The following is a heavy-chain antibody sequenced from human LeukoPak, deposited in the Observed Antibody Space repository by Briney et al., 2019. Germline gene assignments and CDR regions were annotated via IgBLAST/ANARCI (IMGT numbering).Heavy chain of an antibody. V-gene: IGHV5-51*01. Sequence: PGESLKISCRGSGYRFTNHWITWARQMPGKGLEWMGIIYPGDSDTRYSPSFQGQVTISADKSISTAYLQWSSLKASDTAMYYCARGDHCSSASCSFDPWGQGTLVTVSS. D-gene: IGHD2-2*01. J-gene: IGHJ5*02. CDR3: ARGDHCSSASCSFDP. CDR1: GYRFTNHW. CDR2: IYPGDSDT.